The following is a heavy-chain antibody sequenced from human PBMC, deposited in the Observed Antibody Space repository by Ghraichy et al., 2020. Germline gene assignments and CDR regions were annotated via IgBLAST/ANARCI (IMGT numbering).Heavy chain of an antibody. CDR1: GGSFSGYY. V-gene: IGHV4-34*01. Sequence: SETLSLTCAVYGGSFSGYYWSWIRQPPGKGLEWIGEINHSGSTNYNPSLKSRVTISVDTSKNQFSLKLSSVTAADTAVYYCARGGGDFFWFDPWGQGTLVTVSS. CDR2: INHSGST. CDR3: ARGGGDFFWFDP. J-gene: IGHJ5*02. D-gene: IGHD2-21*02.